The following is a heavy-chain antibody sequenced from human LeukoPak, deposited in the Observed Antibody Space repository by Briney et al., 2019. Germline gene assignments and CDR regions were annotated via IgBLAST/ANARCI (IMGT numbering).Heavy chain of an antibody. Sequence: PGGSLRLSCAASGFTFSTYDMHWVRQAPGKGLEWVAVIWYDGSNINYGDSVKGRFAISRDNSRNTLYLQMNSLRAEDTALYYCAREPTTLNGYSVSRRHHYFDYWGQGALVIVSS. CDR2: IWYDGSNI. J-gene: IGHJ4*02. V-gene: IGHV3-33*01. CDR3: AREPTTLNGYSVSRRHHYFDY. D-gene: IGHD5-24*01. CDR1: GFTFSTYD.